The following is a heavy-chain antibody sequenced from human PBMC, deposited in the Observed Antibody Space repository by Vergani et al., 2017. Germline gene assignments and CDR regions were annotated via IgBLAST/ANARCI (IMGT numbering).Heavy chain of an antibody. CDR2: IRYDGSNK. V-gene: IGHV3-30*02. CDR3: AKDXDYGSGSYRPYDY. Sequence: QVQLVESGGGVVQPGGSLRLSCAASGFTFSSYGMHWVRQAPGKGLEWVAFIRYDGSNKYYTDSVKGRFTISRDNSKNTLYLQMNSLRAEDTAVYYCAKDXDYGSGSYRPYDYWGQGTLVTVSS. CDR1: GFTFSSYG. J-gene: IGHJ4*02. D-gene: IGHD3-10*01.